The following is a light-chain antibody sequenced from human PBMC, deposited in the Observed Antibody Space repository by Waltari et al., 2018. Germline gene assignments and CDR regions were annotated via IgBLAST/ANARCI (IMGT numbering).Light chain of an antibody. CDR1: QSLVHSDGNTY. CDR2: TVS. J-gene: IGKJ4*01. Sequence: DVVMTQSPLSLPVTLGQPASISCKSSQSLVHSDGNTYLAWFQQRPGQSPRRLIYTVSNRESGVPDRFSASGSGTDFTLKISRVEAEDVGVYYCMKGTHWPLTFGGGTKVEIK. V-gene: IGKV2-30*02. CDR3: MKGTHWPLT.